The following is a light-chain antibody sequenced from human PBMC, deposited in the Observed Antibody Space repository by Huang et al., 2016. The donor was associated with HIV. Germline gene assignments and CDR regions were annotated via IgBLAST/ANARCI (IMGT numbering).Light chain of an antibody. J-gene: IGKJ1*01. CDR2: DAA. CDR3: QQRSNWPRT. CDR1: QSVGSY. V-gene: IGKV3-11*01. Sequence: EIVLTQSPVTLSLSPGERATLSCRASQSVGSYLAWYQQKPGQAPRRLIYDAANRATGIPARFSGSGSGTDFTLSINSLEPEDFASYYCQQRSNWPRTFGQGTKVEIK.